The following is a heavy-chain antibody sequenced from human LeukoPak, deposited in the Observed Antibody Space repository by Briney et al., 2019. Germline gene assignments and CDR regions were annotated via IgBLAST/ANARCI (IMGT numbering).Heavy chain of an antibody. D-gene: IGHD3-10*01. Sequence: PSETLSLTCAVYGGSFSGYYWSWIRQPPGKGLEWIGEINHSGSTNYNPSLKSRVTISVDTSKNQFSLKLSSVTAADTAVYYCARAYYGSGSYPHWGQGTLVTVSS. CDR1: GGSFSGYY. J-gene: IGHJ4*02. CDR3: ARAYYGSGSYPH. CDR2: INHSGST. V-gene: IGHV4-34*01.